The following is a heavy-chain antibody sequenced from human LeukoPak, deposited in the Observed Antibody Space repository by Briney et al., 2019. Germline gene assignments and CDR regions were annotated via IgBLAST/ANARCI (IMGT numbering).Heavy chain of an antibody. Sequence: GESLRLSCAASGFTFSSYSMNWVRQAPGKGLEWVGFIRSKAYGGTTEYAASVKGRFTISRDDSKSIAYLQMNSLKTEDTAVYYCTRDPAPMTAGWFDPWGQGTLVTVSS. D-gene: IGHD6-25*01. CDR3: TRDPAPMTAGWFDP. V-gene: IGHV3-49*04. J-gene: IGHJ5*02. CDR1: GFTFSSYS. CDR2: IRSKAYGGTT.